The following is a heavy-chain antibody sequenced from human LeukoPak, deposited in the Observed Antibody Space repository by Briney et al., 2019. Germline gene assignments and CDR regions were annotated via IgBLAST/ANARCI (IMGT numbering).Heavy chain of an antibody. Sequence: GGSLRLSCAASGFTFSSYGMHWVRQAPGKGLEWVAVISYDGSNKYYADSVKGRFTISRDNSKNTLYLQMNSLKAEDTAVYYCAKVGAPYCGGDCREYFQHWGQGTLVTASS. CDR1: GFTFSSYG. CDR2: ISYDGSNK. V-gene: IGHV3-30*18. J-gene: IGHJ1*01. D-gene: IGHD2-21*02. CDR3: AKVGAPYCGGDCREYFQH.